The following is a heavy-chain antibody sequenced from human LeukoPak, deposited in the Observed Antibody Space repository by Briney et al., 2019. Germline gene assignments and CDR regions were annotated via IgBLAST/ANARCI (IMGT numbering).Heavy chain of an antibody. J-gene: IGHJ4*02. CDR1: GGTFSSYA. D-gene: IGHD3-16*01. CDR2: IIPIFGTA. Sequence: SVKVSCKASGGTFSSYAISWVRQAPGQGLEWMGGIIPIFGTANYAQKFQGRVTITADESTSTAYMELSSLRSEDTAVYYCARYHADGGAPDYWGQGTLVTVSS. V-gene: IGHV1-69*13. CDR3: ARYHADGGAPDY.